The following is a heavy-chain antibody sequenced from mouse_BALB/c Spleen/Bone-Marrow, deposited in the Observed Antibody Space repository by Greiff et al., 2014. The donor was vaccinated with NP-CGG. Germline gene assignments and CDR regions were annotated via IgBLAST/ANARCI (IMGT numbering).Heavy chain of an antibody. V-gene: IGHV1-4*01. CDR3: ATERTYRGRYGDFHI. Sequence: QVQLQQSGVELARSGVSVRMSCEASGYSFTSYTIHWLRQRPGQGLEWIAYIVPSTAYSNYNQKFKDRVTLTADKSSSTASMQLSSLTSEVSADYTAATERTYRGRYGDFHIWDTGTSITVAS. J-gene: IGHJ2*02. D-gene: IGHD1-1*02. CDR2: IVPSTAYS. CDR1: GYSFTSYT.